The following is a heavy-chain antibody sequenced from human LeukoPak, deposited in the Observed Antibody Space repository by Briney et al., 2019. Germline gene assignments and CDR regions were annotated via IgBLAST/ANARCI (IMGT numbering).Heavy chain of an antibody. Sequence: GGSLRLSCAASGFTFSNYAMHWVRQAPGKGLEWVAVISYDGGNKYYAGSVKGRFTISRDNSKNTLYLQMSSLRAEDTAVYYCARQTGSGLFILPGGQGTLVTVSS. D-gene: IGHD3/OR15-3a*01. CDR3: ARQTGSGLFILP. J-gene: IGHJ4*02. CDR2: ISYDGGNK. CDR1: GFTFSNYA. V-gene: IGHV3-30*04.